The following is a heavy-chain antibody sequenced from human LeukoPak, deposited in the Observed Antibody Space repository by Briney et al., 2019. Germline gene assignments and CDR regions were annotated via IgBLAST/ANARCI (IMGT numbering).Heavy chain of an antibody. CDR2: INHSGST. J-gene: IGHJ4*02. D-gene: IGHD2-2*01. CDR1: GGSFSGYY. CDR3: ARVQYQLLIDY. V-gene: IGHV4-34*01. Sequence: SETLSLTCAVYGGSFSGYYWSWIRQPPGKGLEWIGEINHSGSTNYNPSLKSRVTISVDTSKNQFSLKVSSVTAADTAVYYCARVQYQLLIDYWGQGTLVTVSS.